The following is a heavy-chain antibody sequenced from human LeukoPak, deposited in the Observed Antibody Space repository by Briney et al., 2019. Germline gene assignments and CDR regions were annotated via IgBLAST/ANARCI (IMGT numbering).Heavy chain of an antibody. CDR2: IYCSGST. D-gene: IGHD5-18*01. Sequence: SETLSLTCTVSGGSISSYYWSWIRQPPGKGLEWIGYIYCSGSTNYNPSLKSRVTISVDTSKNQFSLKLSSVTAADTAVYYCARSYTAMVDYWGQGTLVTVSS. CDR3: ARSYTAMVDY. V-gene: IGHV4-59*01. CDR1: GGSISSYY. J-gene: IGHJ4*02.